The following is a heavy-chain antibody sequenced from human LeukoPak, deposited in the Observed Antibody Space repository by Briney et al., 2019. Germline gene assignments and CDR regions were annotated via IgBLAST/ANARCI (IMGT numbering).Heavy chain of an antibody. D-gene: IGHD4-23*01. J-gene: IGHJ4*02. CDR2: ISSSGSTI. Sequence: GGPLRLSFAPSGFPFGIYEIKGAPRAQGKGRKCFSYISSSGSTIYYADSVKGRFTISRDNAKNSLYLQMNSLRAEDTAVYYCARVPRWYVIDYWGQGTLVTVSS. V-gene: IGHV3-48*03. CDR3: ARVPRWYVIDY. CDR1: GFPFGIYE.